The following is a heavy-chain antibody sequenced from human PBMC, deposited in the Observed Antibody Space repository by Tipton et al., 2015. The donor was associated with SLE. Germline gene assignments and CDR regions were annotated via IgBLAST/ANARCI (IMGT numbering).Heavy chain of an antibody. Sequence: TLSLTCTVSGGSISSHYWSWIRQPPWKGLEWIGYIYYSGSTNYNPSLKSRVTISVDTSKNQFSLKLSSVTAADTAVYYCARRRYSSSPFDYWGQGTLVTVSS. D-gene: IGHD6-13*01. CDR2: IYYSGST. V-gene: IGHV4-59*11. J-gene: IGHJ4*02. CDR1: GGSISSHY. CDR3: ARRRYSSSPFDY.